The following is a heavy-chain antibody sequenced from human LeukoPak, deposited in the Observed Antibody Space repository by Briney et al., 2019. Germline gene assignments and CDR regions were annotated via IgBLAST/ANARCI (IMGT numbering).Heavy chain of an antibody. J-gene: IGHJ4*02. V-gene: IGHV4-34*01. D-gene: IGHD1-26*01. CDR2: INHSGST. CDR3: ARLRGLSSGTYRYQTALEY. CDR1: GGSFSGYY. Sequence: KASETLSLTCAVYGGSFSGYYWSWIRQPPGKGLEWIGEINHSGSTNYNPSLKSRVTISVDTSKNQFSLKLSSVTAADTAVYYCARLRGLSSGTYRYQTALEYWGQGSLVTVSS.